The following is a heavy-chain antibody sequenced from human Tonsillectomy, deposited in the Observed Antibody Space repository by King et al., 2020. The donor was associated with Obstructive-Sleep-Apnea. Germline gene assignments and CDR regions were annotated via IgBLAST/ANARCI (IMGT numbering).Heavy chain of an antibody. D-gene: IGHD2-21*02. CDR3: ARDLEAYCGGDCYSVFGY. CDR2: IYYSGST. Sequence: LQLQESGPGLVKPSETLSLTCTVSGGSISSSSYYWGWIRQPPGKGLEWIGSIYYSGSTYYNPSLKSRVTISVDTSKNQFSLKLSSVTAADTAGYYCARDLEAYCGGDCYSVFGYWGQGTLVTVSS. J-gene: IGHJ4*02. V-gene: IGHV4-39*07. CDR1: GGSISSSSYY.